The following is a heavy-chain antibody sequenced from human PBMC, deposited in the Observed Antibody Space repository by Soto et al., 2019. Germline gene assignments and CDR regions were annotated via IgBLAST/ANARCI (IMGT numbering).Heavy chain of an antibody. V-gene: IGHV4-34*01. D-gene: IGHD4-4*01. CDR1: GGSFSGYY. CDR3: ARLRTTVTIYYYGMDV. CDR2: INHSGST. J-gene: IGHJ6*02. Sequence: SETLSLTCAVYGGSFSGYYWSWIRQPPGKGLEWIGEINHSGSTNYNPSLKSRVTISVDTSKNQFSLKLSSVTAADTAVYYCARLRTTVTIYYYGMDVWGQGTTVTVSS.